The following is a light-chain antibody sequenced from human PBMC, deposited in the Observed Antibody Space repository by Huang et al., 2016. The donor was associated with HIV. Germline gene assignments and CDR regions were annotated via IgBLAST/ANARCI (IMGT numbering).Light chain of an antibody. CDR3: QQYYSIPG. V-gene: IGKV4-1*01. CDR2: WAS. Sequence: DIVMTQTADSLAVSLGERATITCVSSQSVLSPSNNRNHLAWYQQKPRQPPKLLIYWASTRESGVPDRFRGSGSATDFTLTIDNLQAEDVALYFCQQYYSIPGFGQGTYVEV. CDR1: QSVLSPSNNRNH. J-gene: IGKJ1*01.